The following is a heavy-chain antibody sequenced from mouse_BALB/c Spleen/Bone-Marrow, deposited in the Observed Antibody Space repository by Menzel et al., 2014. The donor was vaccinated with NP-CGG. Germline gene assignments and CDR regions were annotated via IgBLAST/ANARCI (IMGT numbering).Heavy chain of an antibody. CDR3: ARGVYDLTD. D-gene: IGHD2-12*01. Sequence: VKLVESGPGLVAPSQSLSIPCTVSGFSLTSYGVHWVRQPPGKGLEWLGVIWTGGITNYNSALMSRLSISKDNSKSQVFLKMNSLQTDDTAMYYCARGVYDLTDWGQGTLVTVSA. V-gene: IGHV2-9*02. CDR1: GFSLTSYG. CDR2: IWTGGIT. J-gene: IGHJ3*01.